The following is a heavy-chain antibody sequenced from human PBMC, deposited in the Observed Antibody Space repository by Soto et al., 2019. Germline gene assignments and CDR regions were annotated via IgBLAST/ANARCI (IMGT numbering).Heavy chain of an antibody. CDR3: AREEYNWILNDY. J-gene: IGHJ4*02. D-gene: IGHD1-20*01. CDR1: GFTFSSYW. V-gene: IGHV3-74*01. CDR2: INSDGSST. Sequence: GGSLRLSCAASGFTFSSYWMHWVRQAPGKGLVWVSRINSDGSSTSYADSVKGRFTISRDNAKNTLYLQMNSLRAEVTAVYYCAREEYNWILNDYWGQGTLVTVSS.